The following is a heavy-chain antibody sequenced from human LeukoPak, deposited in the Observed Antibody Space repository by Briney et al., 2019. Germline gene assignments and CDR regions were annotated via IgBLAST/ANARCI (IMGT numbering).Heavy chain of an antibody. D-gene: IGHD3-10*01. CDR2: IYHTGST. Sequence: KTSETLSLTCAVTGNSISSSYYWGWIRQPPGKGLQWIGSIYHTGSTYYSPSLKSRVTISVDTTKNQFSLKLSSVTAADTAVYYCTRDGVRGGFDYWGQGTLVTVSS. CDR3: TRDGVRGGFDY. J-gene: IGHJ4*02. V-gene: IGHV4-38-2*02. CDR1: GNSISSSYY.